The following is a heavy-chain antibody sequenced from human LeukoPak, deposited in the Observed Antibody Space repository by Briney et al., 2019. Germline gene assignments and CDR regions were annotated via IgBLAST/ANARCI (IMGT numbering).Heavy chain of an antibody. CDR2: IWYDGSNK. CDR1: GFTFGSYG. Sequence: GGSLRLSCAASGFTFGSYGMHWVRQAPGKGLEWVAVIWYDGSNKYYADSVKGRFTISRDNSKKTLYLQMNNLRAEDMAVYYCARKKRVDTDSIMVYYYYAMDVWGQGTTVTVSS. CDR3: ARKKRVDTDSIMVYYYYAMDV. V-gene: IGHV3-33*01. D-gene: IGHD5-18*01. J-gene: IGHJ6*02.